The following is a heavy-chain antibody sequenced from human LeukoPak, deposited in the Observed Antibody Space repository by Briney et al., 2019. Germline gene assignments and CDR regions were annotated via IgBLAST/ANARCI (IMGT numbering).Heavy chain of an antibody. CDR2: ISSDSSYI. V-gene: IGHV3-21*01. J-gene: IGHJ4*02. CDR3: ARDYRRWSEY. Sequence: GGSLRLSCAASGFTFSSYAMSWVRQAPGKGLEWVSSISSDSSYIYYADSVKGRFTISRDNAKNSLYLQMNSLRAEDTAVYYCARDYRRWSEYWGQGTLVTVSS. CDR1: GFTFSSYA. D-gene: IGHD2-15*01.